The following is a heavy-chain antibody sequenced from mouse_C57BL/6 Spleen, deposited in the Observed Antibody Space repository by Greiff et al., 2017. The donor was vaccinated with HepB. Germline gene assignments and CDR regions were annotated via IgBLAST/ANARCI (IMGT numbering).Heavy chain of an antibody. CDR3: TLTGTRFAY. D-gene: IGHD4-1*01. CDR1: GFNIKDDY. CDR2: IDPENGDT. Sequence: EVQRVESGAELVRPGASVKLSCTASGFNIKDDYMHWVKQRPEQGLEWIGWIDPENGDTEYASKFQGKATITADTSSNTAYLQLSSLTSEDTAVYYCTLTGTRFAYWGQGTLVTVSA. V-gene: IGHV14-4*01. J-gene: IGHJ3*01.